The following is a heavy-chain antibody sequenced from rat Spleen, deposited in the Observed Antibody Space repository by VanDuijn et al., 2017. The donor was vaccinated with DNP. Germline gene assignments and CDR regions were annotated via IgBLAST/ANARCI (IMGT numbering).Heavy chain of an antibody. Sequence: QVQLKESGPGLVQPSQTLSLTCTVSGFSLTSYGVSWVRQPPGKGLEWIAAISSGGSTYYNSALKSRLSISRDTSKSQVFLKLNSLQTEDTAMYFCARSGRGALDYWGQGVMVTVSS. D-gene: IGHD1-11*01. V-gene: IGHV2S12*01. CDR3: ARSGRGALDY. J-gene: IGHJ2*01. CDR2: ISSGGST. CDR1: GFSLTSYG.